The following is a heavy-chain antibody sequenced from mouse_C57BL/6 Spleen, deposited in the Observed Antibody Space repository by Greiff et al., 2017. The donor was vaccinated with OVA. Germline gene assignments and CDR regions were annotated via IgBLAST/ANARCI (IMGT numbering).Heavy chain of an antibody. V-gene: IGHV1-39*01. D-gene: IGHD1-1*02. Sequence: VQLKQSGPELVKPGASVKISCKASGYSFTDYNMNWVKQSNGQSLEWIGVINPNYGTTSYNQKFKGKATLTVDQSSSTAYMQLNSLTSEDSAFYYCARRGYGGRYFDVWGTGTTVTVSS. J-gene: IGHJ1*03. CDR2: INPNYGTT. CDR3: ARRGYGGRYFDV. CDR1: GYSFTDYN.